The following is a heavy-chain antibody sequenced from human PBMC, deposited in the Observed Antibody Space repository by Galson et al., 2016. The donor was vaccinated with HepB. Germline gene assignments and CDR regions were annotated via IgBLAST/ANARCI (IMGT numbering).Heavy chain of an antibody. V-gene: IGHV3-30*18. Sequence: SLRLSCAASGFTFSNYGMHWVRQAPAKGLEWVAADSMDGRRKFYADSVKGRFTISRDNSNNMLFLQMSSLRADDTAVYYCAKRHEYCPAVGGSVDYWGQGTRVSVSS. CDR1: GFTFSNYG. D-gene: IGHD2/OR15-2a*01. CDR2: DSMDGRRK. J-gene: IGHJ4*02. CDR3: AKRHEYCPAVGGSVDY.